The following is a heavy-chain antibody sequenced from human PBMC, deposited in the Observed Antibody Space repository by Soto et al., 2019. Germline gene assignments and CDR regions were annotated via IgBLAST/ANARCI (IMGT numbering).Heavy chain of an antibody. CDR1: GASISTYY. Sequence: SETLSLTCTVYGASISTYYCSWIRQPQGVGLEWIGYIYNSGSTSYNPSLKSRVTISVDTSKNRFSLKLRSVTAADTAVYYCARDRSSGWDQGYGMDVWGQGTTVTVSS. CDR2: IYNSGST. J-gene: IGHJ6*02. CDR3: ARDRSSGWDQGYGMDV. V-gene: IGHV4-59*01. D-gene: IGHD6-19*01.